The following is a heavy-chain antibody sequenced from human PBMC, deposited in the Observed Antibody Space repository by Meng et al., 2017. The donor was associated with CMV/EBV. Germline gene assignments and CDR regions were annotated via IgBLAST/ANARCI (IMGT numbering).Heavy chain of an antibody. V-gene: IGHV3-7*01. CDR2: IKQDGSEK. J-gene: IGHJ4*02. CDR3: ARGVKSGYSVYDLAVYYFDY. CDR1: GFTFSSYW. D-gene: IGHD5/OR15-5a*01. Sequence: GESLKISCAASGFTFSSYWMSWVRQAPGKGLEWVANIKQDGSEKYYVDSVKGRFTISRDNAKNSLYLQMNSLRAEDTAVYYCARGVKSGYSVYDLAVYYFDYWGQGTLVTVSS.